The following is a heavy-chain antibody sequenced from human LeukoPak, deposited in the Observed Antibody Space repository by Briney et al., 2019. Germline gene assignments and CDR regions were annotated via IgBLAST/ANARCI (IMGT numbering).Heavy chain of an antibody. CDR3: AREGGFYRPLDY. D-gene: IGHD2/OR15-2a*01. J-gene: IGHJ4*02. Sequence: SETLSLTCDVSGGSISATNWWTWIRQPPGGGLEWIGEVHLNGRTHYSPSLESRVTMSADMSEDHISLQLTSVTAADTAVYYCAREGGFYRPLDYSGPGTLVIVSS. CDR1: GGSISATNW. V-gene: IGHV4-4*02. CDR2: VHLNGRT.